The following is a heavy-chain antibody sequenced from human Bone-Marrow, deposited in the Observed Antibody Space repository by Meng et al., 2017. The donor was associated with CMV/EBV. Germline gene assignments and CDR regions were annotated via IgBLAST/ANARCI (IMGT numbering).Heavy chain of an antibody. CDR3: ASTGYSSGWLNAFDL. V-gene: IGHV1-18*01. D-gene: IGHD6-19*01. J-gene: IGHJ3*01. CDR1: GYTFTSYG. Sequence: ASVKVSCKASGYTFTSYGISWVRQAPGQGLEWMGWISAYNGNTNYAQKLQGRVTMTTDTSTSTAYMELRRLRADDTAVYYCASTGYSSGWLNAFDLWGQGTMVTVSS. CDR2: ISAYNGNT.